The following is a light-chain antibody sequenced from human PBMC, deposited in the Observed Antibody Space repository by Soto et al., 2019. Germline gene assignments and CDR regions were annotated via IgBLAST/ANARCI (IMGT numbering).Light chain of an antibody. CDR2: GTS. J-gene: IGKJ1*01. CDR1: QSISNS. Sequence: DIQLTPSPSSLSASVGDSVTITCRASQSISNSLNWYQQKPGKAPNLLIYGTSALQSGVPSRFSGSGSGTDFTLTISSLQRDDFATYYFQQSHSSSWTFGQGTKVEIK. CDR3: QQSHSSSWT. V-gene: IGKV1-39*01.